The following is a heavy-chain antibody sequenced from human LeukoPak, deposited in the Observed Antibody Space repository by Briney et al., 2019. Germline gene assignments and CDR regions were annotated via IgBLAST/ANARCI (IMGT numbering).Heavy chain of an antibody. Sequence: SSETLSLTCTVSGGSISSYYWSWIRQPPGKGLEWSGYIYYSGSTNYNPSLKSRVTISVDTSKNQFSLKRSSVTAADTAVYYCATGPSPRMLFDIWGQGTMVTVSS. V-gene: IGHV4-59*01. CDR2: IYYSGST. J-gene: IGHJ3*02. D-gene: IGHD1-14*01. CDR1: GGSISSYY. CDR3: ATGPSPRMLFDI.